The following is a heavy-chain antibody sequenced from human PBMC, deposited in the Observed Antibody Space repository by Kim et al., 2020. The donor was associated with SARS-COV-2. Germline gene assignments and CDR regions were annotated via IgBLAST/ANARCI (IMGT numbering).Heavy chain of an antibody. D-gene: IGHD3-9*01. V-gene: IGHV3-33*01. Sequence: GGSLRLSCAASGFTFGSHSMHWVRQAPGKGLEWVALIYRHGTTKYYASLVNGRIITSDDRCNNMLQLLISLTCADNTAYYYSERVLNGYPGAFDFCGQ. CDR2: IYRHGTTK. CDR1: GFTFGSHS. CDR3: ERVLNGYPGAFDF. J-gene: IGHJ3*01.